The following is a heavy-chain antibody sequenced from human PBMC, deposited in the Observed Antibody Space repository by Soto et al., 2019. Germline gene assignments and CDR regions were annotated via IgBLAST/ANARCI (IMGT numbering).Heavy chain of an antibody. V-gene: IGHV3-7*01. CDR2: INEDGSKK. CDR3: VRENNGGPEF. D-gene: IGHD1-20*01. CDR1: GFAFSIYW. J-gene: IGHJ4*02. Sequence: GGSLRLSCAASGFAFSIYWMMWVRQAPGKGLEWVANINEDGSKKHHVDSLKCRFTISRDNAKNSLYLQLNSLRTEDTAIYYCVRENNGGPEFWGQGTMVTVSS.